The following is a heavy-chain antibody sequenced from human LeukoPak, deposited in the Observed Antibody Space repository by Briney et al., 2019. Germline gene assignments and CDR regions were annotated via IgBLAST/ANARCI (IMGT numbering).Heavy chain of an antibody. CDR2: IYHSGST. CDR1: GGSISSSNW. J-gene: IGHJ4*02. D-gene: IGHD5-24*01. Sequence: SETLSLTCAVSGGSISSSNWWSWVSQPPGKGLEWIGEIYHSGSTNYNPSLKSRVTISVDKSKNQFSLKLSSVTAADTAVFYCARAEDGYQIDYWGQGTLVTVSS. CDR3: ARAEDGYQIDY. V-gene: IGHV4-4*02.